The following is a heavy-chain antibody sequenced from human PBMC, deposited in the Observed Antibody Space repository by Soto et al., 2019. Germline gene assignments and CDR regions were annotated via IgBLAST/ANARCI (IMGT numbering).Heavy chain of an antibody. V-gene: IGHV1-2*02. CDR3: ARGGGTILAPLP. J-gene: IGHJ5*02. Sequence: QVQLVQSGAEVKKPGASVKVSCKASGYTFTGYFMHWVRQAPGQRLEWMGWINSNSGATKYAQKFQGRVTLSRYTSISTAYMELSGLRSDDTAVYYCARGGGTILAPLPWGQGTLVTVSS. CDR1: GYTFTGYF. CDR2: INSNSGAT. D-gene: IGHD3-3*01.